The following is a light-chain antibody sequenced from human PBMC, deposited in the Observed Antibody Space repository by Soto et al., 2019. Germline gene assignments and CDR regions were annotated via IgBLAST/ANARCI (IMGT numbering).Light chain of an antibody. J-gene: IGKJ2*01. V-gene: IGKV1-5*01. Sequence: DIQMTQSPSTLSASVGDRVTITCRASQSISSWLAWYQQKPGKAPKLQIYDASSLESGVPSRFSGSGSGTEFTLTISSLQPDDFATYYCQQYNSYPVTFGQGTKLEIK. CDR3: QQYNSYPVT. CDR2: DAS. CDR1: QSISSW.